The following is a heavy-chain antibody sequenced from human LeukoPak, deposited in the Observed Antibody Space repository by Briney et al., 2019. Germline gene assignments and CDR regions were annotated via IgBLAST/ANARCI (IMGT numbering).Heavy chain of an antibody. D-gene: IGHD6-13*01. CDR2: IYYSGST. CDR3: ASGTAVIAGADPNWFDP. J-gene: IGHJ5*02. Sequence: SETLSLTCAVYGGSFSGYYWSWIRQPPGKGLEWIGSIYYSGSTYYNPSLKSRVTISVDTSKNQFSLKLSSVTAADTAVYYCASGTAVIAGADPNWFDPWGQGTLVTVSS. CDR1: GGSFSGYY. V-gene: IGHV4-34*01.